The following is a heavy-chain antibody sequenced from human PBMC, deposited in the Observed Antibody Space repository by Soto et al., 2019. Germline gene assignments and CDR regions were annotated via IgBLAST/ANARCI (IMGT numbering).Heavy chain of an antibody. J-gene: IGHJ6*02. D-gene: IGHD3-22*01. CDR3: ARVRSDSSGYFGSYYYYYGMDV. CDR1: GYTFTSYD. CDR2: MNPNSGNT. V-gene: IGHV1-8*01. Sequence: ASVKVSCKAPGYTFTSYDINWVRQATGQGLEWMGWMNPNSGNTGYAQKFQGRVTMTRNTSISTAYMELSSLRSEDTAVYYCARVRSDSSGYFGSYYYYYGMDVWGQGTTVTVSS.